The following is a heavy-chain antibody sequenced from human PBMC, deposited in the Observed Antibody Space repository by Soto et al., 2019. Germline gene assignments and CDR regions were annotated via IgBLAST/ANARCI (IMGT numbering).Heavy chain of an antibody. V-gene: IGHV3-30*18. D-gene: IGHD6-6*01. CDR2: ISYDGSNK. Sequence: PGGSPRLSCAASGFTFSSYGMHWVRQAPGKGLEWVAVISYDGSNKYYADSVKGRFTISRDNSKNTLYLQMNSLRAEDTAVYYCAKDQIGSSFYYYGMDVWGQGTTVTAP. J-gene: IGHJ6*02. CDR1: GFTFSSYG. CDR3: AKDQIGSSFYYYGMDV.